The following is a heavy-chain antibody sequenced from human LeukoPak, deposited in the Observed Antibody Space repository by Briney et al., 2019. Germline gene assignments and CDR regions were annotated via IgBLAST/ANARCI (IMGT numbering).Heavy chain of an antibody. J-gene: IGHJ4*02. CDR3: ARMRRYYDSSGFPDY. CDR1: GYTFTSYG. Sequence: ASVKVSCKASGYTFTSYGISWVRQAPGQGLEWMGWISAYNGNTNYAQKLQGSVTMTTDTSTSTAYMELRSLRSDDTAVYYCARMRRYYDSSGFPDYWGQGTLVTVSS. V-gene: IGHV1-18*01. D-gene: IGHD3-22*01. CDR2: ISAYNGNT.